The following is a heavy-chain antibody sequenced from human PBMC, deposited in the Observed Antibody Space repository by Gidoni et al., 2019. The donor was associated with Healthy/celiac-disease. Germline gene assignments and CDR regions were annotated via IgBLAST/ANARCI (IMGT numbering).Heavy chain of an antibody. Sequence: EVQLLESGGGWVQPGGSLRLACAAAGVTFSSYAMSWVHQAPGKGMEWVSAISGSGCSTYYADSVKGRFTISRDNSKNTLYLQMNSLRAEDTAVYYCAKWKYSSGWFGYWGQGTLVTVSS. J-gene: IGHJ5*01. CDR3: AKWKYSSGWFGY. CDR1: GVTFSSYA. V-gene: IGHV3-23*01. CDR2: ISGSGCST. D-gene: IGHD6-19*01.